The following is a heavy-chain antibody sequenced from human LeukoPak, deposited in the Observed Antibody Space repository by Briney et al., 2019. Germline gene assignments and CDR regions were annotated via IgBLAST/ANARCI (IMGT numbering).Heavy chain of an antibody. CDR2: INPNCGGT. D-gene: IGHD6-13*01. CDR1: GYTFTGYY. Sequence: ASVKVSCKASGYTFTGYYMHWVRQAPGQGLEWMGRINPNCGGTNYAQKFQGRVTMTRDTSISTAYMELSRLRSDDTAVYYCARDRSGIAAAGWAYNWFDPWGQGTLVTVSS. V-gene: IGHV1-2*06. CDR3: ARDRSGIAAAGWAYNWFDP. J-gene: IGHJ5*02.